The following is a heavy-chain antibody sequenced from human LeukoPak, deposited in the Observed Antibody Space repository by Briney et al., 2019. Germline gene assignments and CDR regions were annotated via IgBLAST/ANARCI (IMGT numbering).Heavy chain of an antibody. J-gene: IGHJ6*03. Sequence: ASVKVSCKASGYTFTSYDINWLRQATGQGLEWMGWMNPNSGNTGYAQKFQGRVTMTRNTSISTAYMELSSLRSEDTAVYYCARRDHTYYDFWSGYYSYYMDVWGKGTTVTVSS. CDR3: ARRDHTYYDFWSGYYSYYMDV. CDR1: GYTFTSYD. V-gene: IGHV1-8*01. D-gene: IGHD3-3*01. CDR2: MNPNSGNT.